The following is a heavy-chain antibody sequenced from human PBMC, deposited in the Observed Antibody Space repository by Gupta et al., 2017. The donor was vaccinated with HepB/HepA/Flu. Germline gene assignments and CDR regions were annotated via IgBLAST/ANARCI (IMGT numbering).Heavy chain of an antibody. Sequence: QVQLVQSGAEVKKPGASVKVSCRASGYTFTSYDINWVRQATGQGLEWMGWMNPNSGNTGYAQKFQGRVTITRNTSISTAYMELSSLRSEDTAVYYCARNSGYDSASRDYYYYMDVWGKGTTVTVSS. D-gene: IGHD5-12*01. CDR1: GYTFTSYD. J-gene: IGHJ6*03. CDR2: MNPNSGNT. CDR3: ARNSGYDSASRDYYYYMDV. V-gene: IGHV1-8*03.